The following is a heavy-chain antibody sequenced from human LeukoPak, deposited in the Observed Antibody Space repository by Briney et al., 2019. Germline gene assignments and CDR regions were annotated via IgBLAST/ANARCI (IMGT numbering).Heavy chain of an antibody. D-gene: IGHD3-22*01. CDR1: GGSISSGDYY. Sequence: PSETLSLTCTVSGGSISSGDYYWSWIRQPPGKGLEWIGYIYYSGSTYYNPSLKSRVTISVDTSKNQFSLKLSSVTAADMAVYYCARGHYSSGYPETIDYWGQGTLVTASS. V-gene: IGHV4-30-4*01. J-gene: IGHJ4*02. CDR2: IYYSGST. CDR3: ARGHYSSGYPETIDY.